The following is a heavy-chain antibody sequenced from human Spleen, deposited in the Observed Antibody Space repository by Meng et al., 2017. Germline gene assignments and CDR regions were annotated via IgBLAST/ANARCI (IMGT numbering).Heavy chain of an antibody. Sequence: SETLSLTCTVSGGSISGHYWSRIRRPAGKGLEWIGHIYSSGSTVHNPALKSRVTMSVDTSKNQLSLKLSSVTAADTAVYYCARDAFGGIPFDYWGQGTLVTVSS. D-gene: IGHD3-16*01. V-gene: IGHV4-4*07. J-gene: IGHJ4*02. CDR2: IYSSGST. CDR3: ARDAFGGIPFDY. CDR1: GGSISGHY.